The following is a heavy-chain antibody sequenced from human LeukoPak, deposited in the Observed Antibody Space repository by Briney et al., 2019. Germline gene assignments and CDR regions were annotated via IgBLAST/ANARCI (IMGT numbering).Heavy chain of an antibody. V-gene: IGHV3-21*01. CDR2: ISSSSSYI. J-gene: IGHJ6*02. Sequence: GGSLRLSCAASGVSFSSYSMNWVRQAPGKGLEWVSSISSSSSYIYYADSVKGRFNISRDNAKTSVYLQMNSLRAEDTAVFYCARVQGITMVRGDPYSYYGMDVWGQGTTVT. CDR1: GVSFSSYS. D-gene: IGHD3-10*01. CDR3: ARVQGITMVRGDPYSYYGMDV.